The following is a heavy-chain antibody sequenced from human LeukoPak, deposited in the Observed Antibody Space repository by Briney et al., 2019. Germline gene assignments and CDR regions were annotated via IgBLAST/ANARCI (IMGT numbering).Heavy chain of an antibody. J-gene: IGHJ2*01. Sequence: PSETLSLICTVSGGSINGYFWSWIRQPPGKGLEWIGHIYFSGSTKYSPSLKSQVTMSLDTSKNQFSLNLNSVAAADTAVYYCARGETAAGTIWYFDLWGRGTLVTVSS. V-gene: IGHV4-59*01. CDR2: IYFSGST. CDR1: GGSINGYF. D-gene: IGHD6-13*01. CDR3: ARGETAAGTIWYFDL.